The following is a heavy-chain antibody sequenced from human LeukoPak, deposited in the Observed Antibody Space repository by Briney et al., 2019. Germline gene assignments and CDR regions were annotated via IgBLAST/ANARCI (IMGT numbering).Heavy chain of an antibody. CDR2: IYYSGST. Sequence: PSETLSLTCTVSGGSISSSSYYWGWIRQPPGKGLEWIGTIYYSGSTNYNPSLKSRVTISIDTSKNQFSLKLSSVTAADTAIYYCARVQYYYYYMDVWGKGTTVTVSS. CDR3: ARVQYYYYYMDV. V-gene: IGHV4-39*07. CDR1: GGSISSSSYY. J-gene: IGHJ6*03.